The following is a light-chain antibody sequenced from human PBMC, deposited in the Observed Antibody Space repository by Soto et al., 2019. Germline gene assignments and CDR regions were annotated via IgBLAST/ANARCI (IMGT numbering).Light chain of an antibody. CDR1: QSISSW. CDR3: QQYENYFWT. J-gene: IGKJ1*01. CDR2: DAS. Sequence: DIQMTQSPSTLSASVGDRVTITCRASQSISSWLAWYQQKPGKAPKLLIYDASSLESGVPSRFSGSGSGTEFTLTISSLQPDDFATYYCQQYENYFWTFGQGTKVDIK. V-gene: IGKV1-5*01.